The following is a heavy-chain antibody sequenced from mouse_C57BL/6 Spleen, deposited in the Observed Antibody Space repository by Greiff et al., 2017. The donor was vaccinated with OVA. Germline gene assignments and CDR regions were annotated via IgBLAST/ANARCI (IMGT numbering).Heavy chain of an antibody. CDR2: ISYDGSN. D-gene: IGHD3-2*02. Sequence: EVKLMESGPGLVKPSQSLSLTCSVTGYSITSGYYWNWIRQFPGNKLEWMGYISYDGSNNYNPSLKNRISITRDTSKNQFFLKLNSVTTEDTATYYCARDTAQAFAYWGQGTLVTVSA. CDR1: GYSITSGYY. CDR3: ARDTAQAFAY. V-gene: IGHV3-6*01. J-gene: IGHJ3*01.